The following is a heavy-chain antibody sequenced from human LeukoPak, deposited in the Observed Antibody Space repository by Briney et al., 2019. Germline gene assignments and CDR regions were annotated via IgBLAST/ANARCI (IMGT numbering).Heavy chain of an antibody. CDR1: GGSISSYY. J-gene: IGHJ4*02. V-gene: IGHV4-59*12. CDR2: IYYSGST. Sequence: SETLSLTCTVSGGSISSYYWSWIRQPPGKGLEWIGSIYYSGSTYYNPSLKSRVTISVDTSKNQFSLKLSSVTAADTAVYYCARDNGIVLMVYAGFDYWGQGTLVTVSS. D-gene: IGHD2-8*01. CDR3: ARDNGIVLMVYAGFDY.